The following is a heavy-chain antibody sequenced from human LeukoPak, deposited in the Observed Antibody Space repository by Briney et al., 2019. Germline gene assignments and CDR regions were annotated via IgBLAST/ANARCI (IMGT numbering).Heavy chain of an antibody. V-gene: IGHV3-11*04. D-gene: IGHD1-26*01. J-gene: IGHJ4*02. CDR3: ARDPWGARSSLDC. CDR1: GFTFSDYY. Sequence: GGSLRLSCAASGFTFSDYYMSWIRQAPGKGLEWVSYISSSGSTIYYADSVKGRFTISTDNATNSLYLQMNSLRAEDTAVYYCARDPWGARSSLDCWGQGTLVTVSS. CDR2: ISSSGSTI.